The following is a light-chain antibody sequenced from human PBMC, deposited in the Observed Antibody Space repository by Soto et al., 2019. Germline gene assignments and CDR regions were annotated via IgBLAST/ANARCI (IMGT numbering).Light chain of an antibody. Sequence: QPVLTQSPSASASLGASVKLTCTLSSGHSSYAIAWHQQQPEKGPRYLMKLNSDDSHSKGDGIPDRFSGSSSGAERYLTISSLQSEDEADYYCQTWGTGGVVFGGGTKLTVL. CDR1: SGHSSYA. CDR2: LNSDDSH. CDR3: QTWGTGGVV. V-gene: IGLV4-69*01. J-gene: IGLJ2*01.